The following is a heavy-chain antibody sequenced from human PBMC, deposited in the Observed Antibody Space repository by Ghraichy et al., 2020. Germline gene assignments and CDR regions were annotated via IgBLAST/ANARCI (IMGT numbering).Heavy chain of an antibody. Sequence: SGPTLVKPTQTLTLTCTLSGFSISTSGVGVGWIRQPPGKAPEFLVFIYWDDDKRYSPSLKSRLTITKDTSKNQVVLTMTNMDPVDTATYYCAHRRGDSRGSSWDGGDFDYWGQGTLVTVSS. J-gene: IGHJ4*02. CDR2: IYWDDDK. CDR1: GFSISTSGVG. V-gene: IGHV2-5*02. CDR3: AHRRGDSRGSSWDGGDFDY. D-gene: IGHD6-13*01.